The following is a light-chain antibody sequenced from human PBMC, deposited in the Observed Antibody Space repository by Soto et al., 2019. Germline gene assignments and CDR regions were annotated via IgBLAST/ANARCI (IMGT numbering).Light chain of an antibody. CDR2: HTS. Sequence: EIVLTQSPATLSSSPGERATLSCRERKTVNRRVAGYQHQPGQAPRLLIYHTSNRATGIPARFGGIGSGTDFTLTSSSLEPEDGAVYYCHQRQSWPRTFGQGTKVDI. J-gene: IGKJ1*01. CDR3: HQRQSWPRT. CDR1: KTVNRR. V-gene: IGKV3-11*01.